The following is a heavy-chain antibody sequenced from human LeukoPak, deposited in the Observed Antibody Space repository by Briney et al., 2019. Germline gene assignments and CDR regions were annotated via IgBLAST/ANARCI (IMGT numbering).Heavy chain of an antibody. D-gene: IGHD2-2*01. Sequence: PGGSLRLSCAASGFTFSSYSMNWVRQAPGKGLEWVSSISSSSSYIYYADSVKGRFTISRDNAKNSLYLQMNSLRTEDTAVYYCARGAIVVVPAALYYFDYWGQGTLVTVSS. V-gene: IGHV3-21*01. CDR3: ARGAIVVVPAALYYFDY. J-gene: IGHJ4*02. CDR2: ISSSSSYI. CDR1: GFTFSSYS.